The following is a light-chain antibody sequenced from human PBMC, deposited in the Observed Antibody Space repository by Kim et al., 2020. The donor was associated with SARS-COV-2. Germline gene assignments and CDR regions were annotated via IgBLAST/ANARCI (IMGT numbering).Light chain of an antibody. CDR2: SNN. CDR3: ASWDDSLIGPV. V-gene: IGLV1-44*01. J-gene: IGLJ3*02. CDR1: NT. Sequence: NTVSWYQQRPGTAPKLLIYSNNQRPSGVPDRFSGSKSDTSASLAISGLQSEDEADYHCASWDDSLIGPVFGGGTQLTVL.